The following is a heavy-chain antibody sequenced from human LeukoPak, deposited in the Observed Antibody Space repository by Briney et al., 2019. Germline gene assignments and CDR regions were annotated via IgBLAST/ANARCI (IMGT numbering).Heavy chain of an antibody. Sequence: GGSLRLSCAASGFTFSSYWMSWVRQAPGKGLEWVANIKRDGSEKYYVDSVKGRFTISRDNAKNSLYLQMNSLRTEDTAVYYCGRKGNALDYWGQGILVTVSS. V-gene: IGHV3-7*01. CDR2: IKRDGSEK. J-gene: IGHJ4*02. CDR3: GRKGNALDY. CDR1: GFTFSSYW.